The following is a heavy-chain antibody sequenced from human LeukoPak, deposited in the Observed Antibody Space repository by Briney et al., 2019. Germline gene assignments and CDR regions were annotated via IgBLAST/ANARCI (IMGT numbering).Heavy chain of an antibody. CDR2: IYYSGST. CDR1: GDSMSSSGQY. J-gene: IGHJ3*01. CDR3: ARNMTAVSRLDVFDV. V-gene: IGHV4-39*01. D-gene: IGHD4-17*01. Sequence: PSETLSLTCTVSGDSMSSSGQYWGWIRQSPVKGLEWIGSIYYSGSTYYNPSLKSRVIISVDTSKNQFSLELRSVTAADTAIYYCARNMTAVSRLDVFDVWGPGTMVTVS.